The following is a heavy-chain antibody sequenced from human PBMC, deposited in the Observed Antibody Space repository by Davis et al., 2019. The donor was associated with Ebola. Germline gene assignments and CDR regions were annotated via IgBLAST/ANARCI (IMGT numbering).Heavy chain of an antibody. CDR1: GYTFTSYD. J-gene: IGHJ4*02. CDR2: MNPNSGNT. Sequence: ASVKVSCKASGYTFTSYDINWVRQATGQGLEWMGWMNPNSGNTGYAQKFQGRVTMTRNTSISTAYMELSSLRSEDTAVYYCARRGWFREDVDYWGQGTLVTVSS. V-gene: IGHV1-8*01. CDR3: ARRGWFREDVDY. D-gene: IGHD3-10*01.